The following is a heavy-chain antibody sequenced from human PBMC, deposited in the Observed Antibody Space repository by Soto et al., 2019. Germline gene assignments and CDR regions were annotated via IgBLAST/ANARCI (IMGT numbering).Heavy chain of an antibody. CDR3: ARDLVVVPAANYIPFDY. J-gene: IGHJ4*02. V-gene: IGHV1-2*02. Sequence: VASVKVSCKASGSTFTGYYMHWVRQAPGQGLEWMGWINPNSGGTNYAQKFQGRVTMTRDTSISTAYMELSRLRSDDTAVYYCARDLVVVPAANYIPFDYWGQGTLVTVSS. CDR2: INPNSGGT. CDR1: GSTFTGYY. D-gene: IGHD2-2*01.